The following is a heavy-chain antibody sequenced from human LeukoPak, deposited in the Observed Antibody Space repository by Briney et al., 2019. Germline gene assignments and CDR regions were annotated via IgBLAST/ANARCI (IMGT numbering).Heavy chain of an antibody. Sequence: SQTLSLTCAISGDSVSSNSAAWNWFRQSPSRGLEWLGRTYCRSTCYSDYAVSVKSRITINPDTSKNQFSLQLNSVTPEDTAVYYRARGTAHYFDYWGQGTLVTVSS. D-gene: IGHD5-18*01. J-gene: IGHJ4*02. CDR2: TYCRSTCYS. V-gene: IGHV6-1*01. CDR1: GDSVSSNSAA. CDR3: ARGTAHYFDY.